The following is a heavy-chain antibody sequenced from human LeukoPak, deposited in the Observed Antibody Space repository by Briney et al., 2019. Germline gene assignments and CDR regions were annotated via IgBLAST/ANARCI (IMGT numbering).Heavy chain of an antibody. D-gene: IGHD3-3*01. J-gene: IGHJ4*02. Sequence: SETLSLTCTVSGGSVSSGSYYWSWIRQPPGRGLEWIGFIYYSGSTNYNPSLKSRVTISVDTSKNQFSLKLSSVTAADTAVYYCARSWSGYPDYYFDYWGQGTLVTVSS. CDR1: GGSVSSGSYY. CDR2: IYYSGST. CDR3: ARSWSGYPDYYFDY. V-gene: IGHV4-61*01.